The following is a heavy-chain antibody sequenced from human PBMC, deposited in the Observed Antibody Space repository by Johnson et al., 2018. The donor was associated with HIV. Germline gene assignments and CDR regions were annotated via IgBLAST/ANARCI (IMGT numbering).Heavy chain of an antibody. D-gene: IGHD4-17*01. CDR1: GFTFSSYS. J-gene: IGHJ3*02. V-gene: IGHV3-48*04. Sequence: VQLVESGGGLVKPGGSLRLSCAASGFTFSSYSMNWVRQAPGKGLEWVSYISSSSSTIYYADSVKGRFTISMDNTKKSLYLQMNSLRAEDTAVYYCARDSTPWGGDYVGYGFDIWGQGTVVTVSS. CDR3: ARDSTPWGGDYVGYGFDI. CDR2: ISSSSSTI.